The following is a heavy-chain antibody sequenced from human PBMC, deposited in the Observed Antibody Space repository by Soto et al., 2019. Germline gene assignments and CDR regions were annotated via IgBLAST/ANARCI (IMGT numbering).Heavy chain of an antibody. CDR1: GFTYSTYT. CDR3: ARDGYCSGGSCYSVPVFDY. D-gene: IGHD2-15*01. Sequence: SLRLSCAASGFTYSTYTMHWVRQAPGKGLERVAVISYDGNNKFYADSVKGRFTISRDNSKNTLYLQMNSLRAEDTAVYYCARDGYCSGGSCYSVPVFDYWGQGTLVTVSS. CDR2: ISYDGNNK. J-gene: IGHJ4*02. V-gene: IGHV3-30-3*01.